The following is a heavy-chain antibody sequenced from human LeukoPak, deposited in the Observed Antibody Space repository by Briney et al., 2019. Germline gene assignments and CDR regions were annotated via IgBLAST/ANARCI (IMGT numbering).Heavy chain of an antibody. J-gene: IGHJ4*02. CDR1: GYTFTGYY. Sequence: ASVKVSCKASGYTFTGYYMHWVRQAPGQGLEWMGRINPNSGGTSYAQKFQGRVTMTRDTSISTAYMELSRLRSDDTAVYYCASRSDDYVWGSYRLEPRGWDYWGQGTLVTVSS. CDR3: ASRSDDYVWGSYRLEPRGWDY. D-gene: IGHD3-16*02. CDR2: INPNSGGT. V-gene: IGHV1-2*06.